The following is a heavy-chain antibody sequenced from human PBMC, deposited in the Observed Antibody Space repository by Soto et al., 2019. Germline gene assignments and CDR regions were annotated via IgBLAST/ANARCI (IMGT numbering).Heavy chain of an antibody. Sequence: QVQLVQYGPEVKRPGASVRISCRTAGYSFKNYAIHWVRQAPGKKLEWMGWSNEGSGNTRYSQKFQGRMSIARDTSASTSYLDLRSLTSEDTAIYFCARDDRTISGAVTLDYWGPGTLVTVSS. CDR3: ARDDRTISGAVTLDY. CDR1: GYSFKNYA. V-gene: IGHV1-3*01. D-gene: IGHD3-3*02. CDR2: SNEGSGNT. J-gene: IGHJ4*02.